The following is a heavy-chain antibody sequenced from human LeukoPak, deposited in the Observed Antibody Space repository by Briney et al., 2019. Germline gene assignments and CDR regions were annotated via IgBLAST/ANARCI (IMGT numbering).Heavy chain of an antibody. CDR3: AINAETYYYDSSGSYYFDY. CDR1: GFTFSSYA. J-gene: IGHJ4*02. D-gene: IGHD3-22*01. Sequence: GGSLRLSCAASGFTFSSYAMSWVRQAPGKGLEWVSAISGSGGSTYYADSVKGRFTISRDNSKNTLYLQMNSLRAEDTAVYYCAINAETYYYDSSGSYYFDYWGQGTLVTVSS. CDR2: ISGSGGST. V-gene: IGHV3-23*01.